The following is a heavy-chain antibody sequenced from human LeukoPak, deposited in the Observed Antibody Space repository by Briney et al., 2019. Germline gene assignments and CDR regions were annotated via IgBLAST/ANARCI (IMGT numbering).Heavy chain of an antibody. Sequence: TGGSLRLSCAASGFTVSDHYMDWVRQAPGKGLDWVGRIRNKAKGDTTEYAASVKGRFTISRDDSNNSLYLQMNSLRAEDTAVYYCVSLLSDYGDNRVHWGQGTLVTVSS. J-gene: IGHJ4*02. V-gene: IGHV3-72*01. D-gene: IGHD4-23*01. CDR1: GFTVSDHY. CDR2: IRNKAKGDTT. CDR3: VSLLSDYGDNRVH.